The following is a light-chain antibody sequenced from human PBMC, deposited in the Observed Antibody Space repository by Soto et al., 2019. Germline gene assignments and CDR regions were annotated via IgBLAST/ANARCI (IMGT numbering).Light chain of an antibody. CDR2: DVS. V-gene: IGLV2-11*01. Sequence: QSALTQPRSVSGSPGRSVTISCTGTSSDVGGYNFVSWYQQHAGKAPKLMIYDVSKRPSGVPDRFSGSKSGDTASLTISGLQAEDEADYYCCSYAGSYTFIVFGGGTK. J-gene: IGLJ3*02. CDR1: SSDVGGYNF. CDR3: CSYAGSYTFIV.